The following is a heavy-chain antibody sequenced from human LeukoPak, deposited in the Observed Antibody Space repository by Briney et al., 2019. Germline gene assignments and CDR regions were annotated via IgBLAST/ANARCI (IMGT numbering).Heavy chain of an antibody. D-gene: IGHD2-15*01. V-gene: IGHV3-66*01. CDR2: IYSGGST. J-gene: IGHJ4*02. Sequence: GGSLRLSCAASGFTVSSNYMGWVRQAPGKGLEWVSVIYSGGSTYYADSVKGRFTISRDNSKNTLYLQMNSLRAEDTAVYYRAIDGCSGGSCYYYWGQGTLVTVSS. CDR1: GFTVSSNY. CDR3: AIDGCSGGSCYYY.